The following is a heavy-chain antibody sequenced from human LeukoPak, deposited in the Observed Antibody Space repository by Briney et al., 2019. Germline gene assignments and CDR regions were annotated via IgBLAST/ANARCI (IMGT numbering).Heavy chain of an antibody. J-gene: IGHJ1*01. CDR3: ASLYDSSGYYYEKYFQH. Sequence: TGGSLRLSCAASGFTFSSYAMSWVRQAPGKGLEWVSAISGSGGSTYYADSVKGRFTISRDNSKNTLYLQMNSLRAEDTAVYYCASLYDSSGYYYEKYFQHWGQGTLVTVSS. CDR1: GFTFSSYA. V-gene: IGHV3-23*01. D-gene: IGHD3-22*01. CDR2: ISGSGGST.